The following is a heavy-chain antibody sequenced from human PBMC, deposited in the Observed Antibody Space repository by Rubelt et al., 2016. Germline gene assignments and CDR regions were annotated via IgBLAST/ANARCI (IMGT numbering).Heavy chain of an antibody. D-gene: IGHD6-19*01. Sequence: QVQLVESGGGVVQPGRSLRLSCAASGFTFSSYGMHWVRQAPGKGLEWVAVIWYDGSNKYYADSVKGRFTISRDNSKNTLYLQMKSLRAEDTAVYYCARDRAGYSSGWGVAGFDYWGQGTLVTVSS. CDR3: ARDRAGYSSGWGVAGFDY. V-gene: IGHV3-33*01. CDR1: GFTFSSYG. J-gene: IGHJ4*02. CDR2: IWYDGSNK.